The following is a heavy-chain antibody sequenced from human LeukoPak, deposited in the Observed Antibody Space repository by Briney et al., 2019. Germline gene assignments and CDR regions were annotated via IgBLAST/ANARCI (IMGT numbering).Heavy chain of an antibody. CDR3: ASYSSSWYESGY. CDR1: RGTFSSYA. Sequence: SVKVSCKASRGTFSSYAISWVRQAPGQGLEWMGGIIPIFGTANYAQKFQGRVTITADESTSTAYMELSSLRSEDTAVYYCASYSSSWYESGYWGQGTLVTVSS. D-gene: IGHD6-13*01. CDR2: IIPIFGTA. J-gene: IGHJ4*02. V-gene: IGHV1-69*01.